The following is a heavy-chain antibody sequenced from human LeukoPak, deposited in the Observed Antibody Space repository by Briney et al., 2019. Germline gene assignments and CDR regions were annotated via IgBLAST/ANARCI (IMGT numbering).Heavy chain of an antibody. CDR3: AKDLGSGGYYFDC. V-gene: IGHV3-23*01. D-gene: IGHD6-19*01. CDR1: GFTFSSYS. J-gene: IGHJ4*02. CDR2: ISNNGGST. Sequence: GGSLRLSCAASGFTFSSYSMTWVRQAPGKGLEWVSSISNNGGSTYYYADSVKGRFTISRDNSKNTLFLQMNSLRAEDTAVYYCAKDLGSGGYYFDCWGQGTLVTVSS.